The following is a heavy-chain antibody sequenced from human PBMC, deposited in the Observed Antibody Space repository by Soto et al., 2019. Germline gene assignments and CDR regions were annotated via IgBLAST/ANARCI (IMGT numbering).Heavy chain of an antibody. CDR1: GYTFTSYG. CDR3: ARDECYIRRGSCSYS. V-gene: IGHV1-18*01. J-gene: IGHJ4*02. Sequence: ASVKVSCKASGYTFTSYGISWVRQAPGQGLEGMGWISAYNGNTNYAQKLQGRVTMTTDTSTSTAYMELRSLRSDETAVYSCARDECYIRRGSCSYSWGKGNLVTVPS. CDR2: ISAYNGNT. D-gene: IGHD2-15*01.